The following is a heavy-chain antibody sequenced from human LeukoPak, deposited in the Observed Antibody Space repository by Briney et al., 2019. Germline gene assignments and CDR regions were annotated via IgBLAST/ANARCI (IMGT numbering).Heavy chain of an antibody. V-gene: IGHV3-30*18. CDR1: GFTFSSYG. Sequence: GGSLRLSCAASGFTFSSYGMHWVRQAPGKGLEWVAAISYDGSNKYYVDSVKGRFTISRDNSKNTLYLQMNSLRAEDTAVYYCAKVVAYSSSWYGDNWGQGTLVTVSS. J-gene: IGHJ4*02. CDR2: ISYDGSNK. D-gene: IGHD6-13*01. CDR3: AKVVAYSSSWYGDN.